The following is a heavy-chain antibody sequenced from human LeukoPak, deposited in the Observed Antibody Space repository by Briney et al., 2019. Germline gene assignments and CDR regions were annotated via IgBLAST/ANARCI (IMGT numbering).Heavy chain of an antibody. CDR3: AKDLYPMVRGALPYYFDY. CDR1: GFTFSSYG. J-gene: IGHJ4*02. Sequence: GGSLRLSCAASGFTFSSYGMSWVRQAPGKGLEWVSAISGSGGSTYYADSVKGRFTISRDNSKNTLYLQMNSLRAEDTAVYYCAKDLYPMVRGALPYYFDYWGQGTLVTVSS. D-gene: IGHD3-10*01. CDR2: ISGSGGST. V-gene: IGHV3-23*01.